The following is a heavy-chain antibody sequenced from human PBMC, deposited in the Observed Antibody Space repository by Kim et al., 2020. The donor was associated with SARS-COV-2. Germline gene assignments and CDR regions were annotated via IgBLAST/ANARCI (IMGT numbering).Heavy chain of an antibody. CDR1: GFTFSNAW. CDR3: TTAALTRYCSGGSCYSIYYGDLPYYFDY. V-gene: IGHV3-15*01. CDR2: IKSKTDGGTT. D-gene: IGHD2-15*01. J-gene: IGHJ4*02. Sequence: GGSLRLSCAASGFTFSNAWMSWVRQAPGKGLEWVGRIKSKTDGGTTDYAAPVKGRFTISRDDSKNTLYLQMNSLKTEDTAVYYCTTAALTRYCSGGSCYSIYYGDLPYYFDYWGQGTLVTVSS.